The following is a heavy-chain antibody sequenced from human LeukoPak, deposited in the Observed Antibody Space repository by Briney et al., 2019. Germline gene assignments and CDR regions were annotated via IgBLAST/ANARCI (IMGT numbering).Heavy chain of an antibody. CDR1: GFTFSSYS. J-gene: IGHJ3*02. CDR2: ISSSSSTI. V-gene: IGHV3-48*01. Sequence: GGSLRLSCAASGFTFSSYSMNWVRQAPGKGLEWVSYISSSSSTIYYADSVKGRFTISRDNAKNSLYLQMNSLRAEDTAVYYCARDENGITIFGGTFAFDIWGQGTMVTVSS. CDR3: ARDENGITIFGGTFAFDI. D-gene: IGHD3-3*01.